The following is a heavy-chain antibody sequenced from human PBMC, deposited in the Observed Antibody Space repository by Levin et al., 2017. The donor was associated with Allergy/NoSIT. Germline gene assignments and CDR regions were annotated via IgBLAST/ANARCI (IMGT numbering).Heavy chain of an antibody. CDR3: ARVNMDLSLFVN. CDR1: GYTFTGYY. Sequence: ASVKVSCKASGYTFTGYYMHWVRQAPGQGLEWMGRINPNSGGTNYAQKFQGRVTMTRDTSISTAYMELSRLRSDDTAVYYCARVNMDLSLFVNWGQGTLVTVSS. V-gene: IGHV1-2*06. J-gene: IGHJ4*02. D-gene: IGHD3-10*02. CDR2: INPNSGGT.